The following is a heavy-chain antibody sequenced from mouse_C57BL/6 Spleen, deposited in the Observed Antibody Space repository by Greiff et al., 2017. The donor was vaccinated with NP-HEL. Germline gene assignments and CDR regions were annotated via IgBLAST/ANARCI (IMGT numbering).Heavy chain of an antibody. J-gene: IGHJ4*01. CDR3: TRDYSNYEGGAMDY. V-gene: IGHV1-15*01. Sequence: QVQLQQSGAELVRPGASVTLSCKASGYTFTDYEMHWVKQTPVHGLEWIGTIDPETGGTAYNQKFKGKAIMTADKSSSTAYMELRSLTSEDSAVYYWTRDYSNYEGGAMDYWGQGTSVTVAS. CDR2: IDPETGGT. D-gene: IGHD2-5*01. CDR1: GYTFTDYE.